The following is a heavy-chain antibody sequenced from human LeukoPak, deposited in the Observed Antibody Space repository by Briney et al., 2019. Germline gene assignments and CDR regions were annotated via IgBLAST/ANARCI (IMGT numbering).Heavy chain of an antibody. J-gene: IGHJ3*02. D-gene: IGHD1-1*01. CDR1: GFTFSSYG. CDR3: AKPPNWNDGNDAFDI. CDR2: ISYDGSNK. V-gene: IGHV3-30*18. Sequence: GGSLRLSCAASGFTFSSYGMHWVRQAPGKGLEWVAVISYDGSNKYCADSVKGRFTISRDNSKNTLYLQMNSLRAEDTAVYYCAKPPNWNDGNDAFDIWGQGTMVTVSS.